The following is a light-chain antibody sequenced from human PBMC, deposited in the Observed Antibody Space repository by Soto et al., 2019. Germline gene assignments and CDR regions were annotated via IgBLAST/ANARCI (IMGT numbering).Light chain of an antibody. J-gene: IGKJ1*01. CDR3: QQYGSSPSA. CDR2: GAS. CDR1: QSVSSSY. V-gene: IGKV3-20*01. Sequence: EIVLTQSPGTLSLSPGERATLSCRASQSVSSSYLAWYQQKPGQAPRLLIYGASSRATCIPDRFSGSGSGTDFTRTISRLEPDDVAVYYCQQYGSSPSAFCQGTKVEIK.